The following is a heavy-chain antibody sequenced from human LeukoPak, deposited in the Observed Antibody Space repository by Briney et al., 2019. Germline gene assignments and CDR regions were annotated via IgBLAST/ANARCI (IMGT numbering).Heavy chain of an antibody. CDR1: GYTFTSYG. CDR2: INPNSGYT. CDR3: ARGSYYSDSSGYFDY. J-gene: IGHJ4*02. D-gene: IGHD3-22*01. V-gene: IGHV1-18*01. Sequence: ASVKVSCKASGYTFTSYGISWVRQAPGQGLDWMGWINPNSGYTHSARNFQGRLTMTRDTSTDTAYMELSSLRSDDTAVYYCARGSYYSDSSGYFDYWGQGTLVTVSS.